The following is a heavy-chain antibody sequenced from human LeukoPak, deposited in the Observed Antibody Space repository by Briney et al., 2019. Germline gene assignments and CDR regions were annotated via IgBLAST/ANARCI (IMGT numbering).Heavy chain of an antibody. CDR2: INPNSGGT. J-gene: IGHJ3*02. Sequence: ASVKVSCKPSGYTFTGYYIHWVRQAPGLGLEWMGWINPNSGGTNYAQKFQGRVTMTRDTSISTAYVELSRLRSDDTAVYYCARDPDYYGSGSYLRDAFDIWGQGTMVTVSS. CDR1: GYTFTGYY. CDR3: ARDPDYYGSGSYLRDAFDI. D-gene: IGHD3-10*01. V-gene: IGHV1-2*02.